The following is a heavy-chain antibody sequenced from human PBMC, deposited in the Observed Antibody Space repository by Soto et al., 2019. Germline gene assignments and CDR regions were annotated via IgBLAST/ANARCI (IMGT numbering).Heavy chain of an antibody. CDR2: IRSKAYGGTT. Sequence: GESLKISCKGSGYSFTSYWISWVRQAPGKGLEWVGFIRSKAYGGTTEYAASVKGRFTISRDDSKSIAYLQMNSLKTEDTAVYYCTRDEIAVAGTADYWGQGTLVTVSS. V-gene: IGHV3-49*02. D-gene: IGHD6-19*01. CDR1: GYSFTSYW. J-gene: IGHJ4*02. CDR3: TRDEIAVAGTADY.